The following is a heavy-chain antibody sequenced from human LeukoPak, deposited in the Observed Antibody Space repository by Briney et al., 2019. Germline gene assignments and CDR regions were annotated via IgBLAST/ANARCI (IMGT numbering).Heavy chain of an antibody. Sequence: GESLKISCKGVGYSFTNCWIGWVRQMPGEGMEWMGVIYAGDSRTRYNPSFQGQVTISVDKSIRTGYLQWVSLKASDTAMYYCACREFTSTWSYPWGQGTLVTVSS. J-gene: IGHJ5*02. D-gene: IGHD3-10*01. CDR1: GYSFTNCW. V-gene: IGHV5-51*01. CDR3: ACREFTSTWSYP. CDR2: IYAGDSRT.